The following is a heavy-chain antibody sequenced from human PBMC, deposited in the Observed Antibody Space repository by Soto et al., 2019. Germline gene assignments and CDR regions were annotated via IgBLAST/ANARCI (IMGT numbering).Heavy chain of an antibody. J-gene: IGHJ6*02. CDR3: ARADSSSWLYYYGMDV. Sequence: QVQLVQSGAEVKKPGSSVKVSCKASGGTFSSYTISWVRQAPGQGLEWMGRIIPILGIANYAQKFQGRVTITADKSTSTAYRELSSLRSEDTAVYYCARADSSSWLYYYGMDVWGQGTTVTVSS. V-gene: IGHV1-69*02. CDR1: GGTFSSYT. D-gene: IGHD6-13*01. CDR2: IIPILGIA.